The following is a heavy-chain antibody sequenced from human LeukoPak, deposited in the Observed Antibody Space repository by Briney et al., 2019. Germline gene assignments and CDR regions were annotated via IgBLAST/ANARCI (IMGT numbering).Heavy chain of an antibody. Sequence: SETLSLTCAVSGGSISSGGYSWSWIRQPPGKGLEWIGYIYYSGSTNYNPSLKSRVTISVDTSKNQFSLRLSSVTAADTAVYYCARMGVGWYSSGSTHSGYFDYWGQGTLVTVSS. J-gene: IGHJ4*02. CDR3: ARMGVGWYSSGSTHSGYFDY. CDR1: GGSISSGGYS. D-gene: IGHD6-19*01. V-gene: IGHV4-61*08. CDR2: IYYSGST.